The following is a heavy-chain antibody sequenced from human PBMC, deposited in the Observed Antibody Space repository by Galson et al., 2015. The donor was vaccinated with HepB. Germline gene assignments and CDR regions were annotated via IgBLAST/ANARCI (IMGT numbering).Heavy chain of an antibody. CDR1: GFTFSTSG. D-gene: IGHD5-18*01. CDR3: VKNTRDFDY. Sequence: SLRLSCAASGFTFSTSGMGWVRQTPGKGLEWVSSISTGGTDTFYADSVKGRFTISRDNSKNTLYLQMNSLRAEDTAVYYCVKNTRDFDYWGQGTLVTVSS. J-gene: IGHJ4*02. CDR2: ISTGGTDT. V-gene: IGHV3-23*01.